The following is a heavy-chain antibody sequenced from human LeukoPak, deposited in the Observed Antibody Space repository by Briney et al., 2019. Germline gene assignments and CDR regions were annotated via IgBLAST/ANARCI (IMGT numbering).Heavy chain of an antibody. Sequence: SETLSLTCTVSGYSISSGYYWGWIRQPPGKGLEWIGSIYHSGSTYYNPSLKSRVTMSVDTSKNQFSLKLSSVTAADTAVYYCARQGYCGGDCYSGVDYWGQGTLVTVSS. V-gene: IGHV4-38-2*02. J-gene: IGHJ4*02. CDR3: ARQGYCGGDCYSGVDY. CDR1: GYSISSGYY. CDR2: IYHSGST. D-gene: IGHD2-21*02.